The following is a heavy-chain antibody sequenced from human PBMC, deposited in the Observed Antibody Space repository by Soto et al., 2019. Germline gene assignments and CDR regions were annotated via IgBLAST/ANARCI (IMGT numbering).Heavy chain of an antibody. V-gene: IGHV4-59*11. CDR1: GGSFRDHY. Sequence: SETLSLTCSVSGGSFRDHYWTWIRQPPGKGLEWIGYISYSGYTNYKPSLKSRFTMSVDMAKNQFSLKLNSLTAADTAVYYCARTTEKDGKEGLDYWGQGTLVTVSS. CDR2: ISYSGYT. D-gene: IGHD4-4*01. J-gene: IGHJ4*02. CDR3: ARTTEKDGKEGLDY.